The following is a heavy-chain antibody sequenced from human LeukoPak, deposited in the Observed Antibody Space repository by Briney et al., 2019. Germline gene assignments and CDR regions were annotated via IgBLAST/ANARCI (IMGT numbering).Heavy chain of an antibody. V-gene: IGHV1-2*02. CDR2: INPNSGDT. CDR3: ARDGGLDY. J-gene: IGHJ4*02. D-gene: IGHD2-15*01. Sequence: ASVKISCKASGYTFTDYYMHWVRQAPGQGLEWMGWINPNSGDTNSAQKFQGRVTMTRDTSTTTAYMELSRLRSDDTAVYYCARDGGLDYWGQGTLVTVSS. CDR1: GYTFTDYY.